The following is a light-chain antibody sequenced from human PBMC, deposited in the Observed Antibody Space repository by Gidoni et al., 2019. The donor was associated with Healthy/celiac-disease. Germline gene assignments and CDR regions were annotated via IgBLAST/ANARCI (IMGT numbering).Light chain of an antibody. V-gene: IGLV3-1*01. J-gene: IGLJ2*01. CDR3: QAWDSSTYVV. CDR1: KLGDKY. Sequence: YELTQPPSVSVSPGQTASITCSGDKLGDKYACWYQQKPGQSPVLVIYQDRKRPSGIPERFSGSNSGNTATLTISGTQAMDEADYYCQAWDSSTYVVFGGGTKLTVL. CDR2: QDR.